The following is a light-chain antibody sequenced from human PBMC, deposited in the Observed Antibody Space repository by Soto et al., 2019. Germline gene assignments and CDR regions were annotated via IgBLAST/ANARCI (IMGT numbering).Light chain of an antibody. CDR2: GAS. CDR3: QQYCSSPTCT. Sequence: EIVLTQSPGTLSLSPGERATLSCRASQSVSSSYLAWYQQKPGQAPRLLIYGASSRATGIPDRFSGSGSGTDFTLTISSLEPEDFAVYYCQQYCSSPTCTFGPGAKVDIK. V-gene: IGKV3-20*01. J-gene: IGKJ3*01. CDR1: QSVSSSY.